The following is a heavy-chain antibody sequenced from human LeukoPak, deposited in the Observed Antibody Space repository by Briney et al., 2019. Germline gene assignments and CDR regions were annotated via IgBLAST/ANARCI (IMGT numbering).Heavy chain of an antibody. V-gene: IGHV1-18*01. D-gene: IGHD3-22*01. CDR3: ARVRTYYYDSSGYYYPDDY. CDR1: GYTFTSYG. CDR2: ISAYNGNT. Sequence: ASVKVSCKASGYTFTSYGISWVRQAPGQGLEWMGWISAYNGNTNYAQKLQGRVTMTTDTSTSTAHMELRSLRSDDTAVYYCARVRTYYYDSSGYYYPDDYWGQGTLVTVSS. J-gene: IGHJ4*02.